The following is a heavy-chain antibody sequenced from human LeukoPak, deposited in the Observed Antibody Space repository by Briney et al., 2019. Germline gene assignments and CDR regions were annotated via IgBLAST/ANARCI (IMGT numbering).Heavy chain of an antibody. CDR2: IKSKTDGGTT. D-gene: IGHD3-10*01. Sequence: AGGSLRLSCAASGFTFSNTWMNWVRQAPGKGLEWVGHIKSKTDGGTTDYAAPVKSRFTISRDDSKNTLYLQINSLKTEDTAVYYCTTLYGSGSYYWGQGTLVTVSS. V-gene: IGHV3-15*01. CDR1: GFTFSNTW. J-gene: IGHJ4*02. CDR3: TTLYGSGSYY.